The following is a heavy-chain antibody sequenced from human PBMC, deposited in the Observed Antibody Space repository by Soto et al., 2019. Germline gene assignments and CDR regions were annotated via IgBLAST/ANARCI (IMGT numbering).Heavy chain of an antibody. Sequence: QVQLQESGPGLVKPSETLSLTCTVSGGSISSYYWSWIRQPPGKGLEWIGYIYYSGSTNYNPSLKSRVTISVDTSKNQFSLKLSSVTAADTAVYYCARHKMVGLGYYDSSGSDNWFDPWGQGTLVTVSS. CDR1: GGSISSYY. CDR3: ARHKMVGLGYYDSSGSDNWFDP. J-gene: IGHJ5*02. CDR2: IYYSGST. D-gene: IGHD3-22*01. V-gene: IGHV4-59*08.